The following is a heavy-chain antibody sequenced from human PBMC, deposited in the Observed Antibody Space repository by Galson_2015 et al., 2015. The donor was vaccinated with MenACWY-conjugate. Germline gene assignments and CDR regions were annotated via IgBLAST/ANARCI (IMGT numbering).Heavy chain of an antibody. J-gene: IGHJ5*02. CDR1: GFTFSNYW. CDR3: TKAASRYSSASAFNWFDP. D-gene: IGHD5-18*01. CDR2: VNSDGTGT. Sequence: SLRLSCAASGFTFSNYWMHWVRQAPGKGLEWVSRVNSDGTGTTYADSVKGRFTISRDNAKNTRYLQMNSMSAEDTAIYYCTKAASRYSSASAFNWFDPWGQGALVTVSS. V-gene: IGHV3-74*01.